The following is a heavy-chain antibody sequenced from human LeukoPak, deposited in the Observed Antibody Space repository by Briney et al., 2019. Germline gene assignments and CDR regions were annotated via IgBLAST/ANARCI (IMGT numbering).Heavy chain of an antibody. V-gene: IGHV3-7*03. CDR1: GLSISNSW. D-gene: IGHD1-26*01. CDR3: ARLQWEPPDY. CDR2: IKQDGSEK. Sequence: PGGSLRLSCAASGLSISNSWMSWFRLAAGKGLEWVANIKQDGSEKYHVDSVKGRFTVSRDNANNLLYLQMNSLRVEDTAVYYCARLQWEPPDYWGQGTLVIVSS. J-gene: IGHJ4*02.